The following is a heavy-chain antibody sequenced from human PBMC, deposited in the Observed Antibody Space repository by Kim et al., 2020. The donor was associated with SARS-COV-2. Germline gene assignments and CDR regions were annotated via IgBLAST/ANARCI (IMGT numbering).Heavy chain of an antibody. CDR2: INAGNGNT. D-gene: IGHD3-22*01. CDR3: ARAGLGYYDSSGYWNDAFDI. Sequence: ASVKVSCKASGYTLTTYAMHWVRQAPGQRLEWMGWINAGNGNTKYSQKFQGRVTITRDTSASTAYMELSSVRSEDTAVYYCARAGLGYYDSSGYWNDAFDIWGQGTMVAVST. CDR1: GYTLTTYA. V-gene: IGHV1-3*01. J-gene: IGHJ3*02.